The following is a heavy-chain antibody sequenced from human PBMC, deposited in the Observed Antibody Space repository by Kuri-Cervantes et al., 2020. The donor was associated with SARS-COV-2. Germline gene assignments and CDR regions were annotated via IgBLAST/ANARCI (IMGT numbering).Heavy chain of an antibody. CDR1: HEPLYSSSHF. D-gene: IGHD6-13*01. V-gene: IGHV4-39*02. CDR2: VFYSGTT. J-gene: IGHJ4*02. CDR3: VGDHDYGSRNKFDF. Sequence: SETLSLTCTVSHEPLYSSSHFWGWIRQSPGKGLEWIGSVFYSGTTYYNPSLQSRVTVSVDLSKNQFSLSLQSVTAADTAVYYCVGDHDYGSRNKFDFWGPGALVTVSS.